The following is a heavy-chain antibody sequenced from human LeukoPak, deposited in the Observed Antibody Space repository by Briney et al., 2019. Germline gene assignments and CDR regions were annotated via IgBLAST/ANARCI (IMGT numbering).Heavy chain of an antibody. Sequence: ASVKVSCKASGYTFTGYYMHWVRQAPGQGLEWMGWINTNTGNPTYAQGFTGRFVFSLDTSVSTAYLQISSLKAEDTAVCYCAREVAAADPWGQGTLVTVSS. D-gene: IGHD6-13*01. V-gene: IGHV7-4-1*02. CDR3: AREVAAADP. J-gene: IGHJ5*02. CDR1: GYTFTGYY. CDR2: INTNTGNP.